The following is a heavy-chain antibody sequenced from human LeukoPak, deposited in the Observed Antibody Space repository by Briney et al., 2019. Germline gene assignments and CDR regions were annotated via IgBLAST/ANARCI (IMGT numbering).Heavy chain of an antibody. D-gene: IGHD3-10*01. CDR1: GGSISSSNW. CDR2: IYHSGST. CDR3: ARLVRGAYKYYFDY. Sequence: SETLSLTCAVSGGSISSSNWWSWVRQPPGKGLEWIGEIYHSGSTNYNPSLKSRVTISVDTSKNQFSLKLSSVTAADTAVYYCARLVRGAYKYYFDYWGQGTLVTVSS. J-gene: IGHJ4*02. V-gene: IGHV4-4*02.